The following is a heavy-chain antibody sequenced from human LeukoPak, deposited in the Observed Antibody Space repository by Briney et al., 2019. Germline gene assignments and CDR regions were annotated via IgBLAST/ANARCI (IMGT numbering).Heavy chain of an antibody. CDR3: AREDGSITGTQPTGYMDV. V-gene: IGHV1-2*02. CDR2: INPNSGGT. CDR1: GYTFTGYY. J-gene: IGHJ6*03. Sequence: GASVKVSCKASGYTFTGYYMHWVRQAPGQGLEWMGWINPNSGGTNYAQKFQGRVTMTRDTSISTAYMELSRLRSDDTAVYYCAREDGSITGTQPTGYMDVWGKGTTVTVSS. D-gene: IGHD1-7*01.